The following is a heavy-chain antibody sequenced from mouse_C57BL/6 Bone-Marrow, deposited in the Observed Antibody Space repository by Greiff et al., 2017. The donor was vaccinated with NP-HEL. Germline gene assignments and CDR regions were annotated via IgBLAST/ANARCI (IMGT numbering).Heavy chain of an antibody. CDR2: IGPANGNA. CDR1: GFNIKNTY. V-gene: IGHV14-3*01. Sequence: EVQLQQSVAELVRPGASVKLSCTASGFNIKNTYMHWVKQRPEQGLEWIGRIGPANGNAKYAPKFQGKATITADTSSNTAYLQLSSLTSEDSAIYYCARDYGSSHWYFDDWGTGTTVTVSS. D-gene: IGHD1-1*01. J-gene: IGHJ1*03. CDR3: ARDYGSSHWYFDD.